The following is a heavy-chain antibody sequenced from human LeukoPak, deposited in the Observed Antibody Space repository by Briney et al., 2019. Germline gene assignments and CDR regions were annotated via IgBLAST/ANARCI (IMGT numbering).Heavy chain of an antibody. CDR1: GFNVNTYY. J-gene: IGHJ4*02. CDR3: ARDASSSWYYFDF. Sequence: GGSLRLSCAASGFNVNTYYMSWVRQAPGKGLEWVSIIHSDGSTSYADSVKGRFTISRDNSKNTLYLQMNSLRDEDTAVHYCARDASSSWYYFDFWGQGTLVTVSS. CDR2: IHSDGST. D-gene: IGHD6-13*01. V-gene: IGHV3-53*01.